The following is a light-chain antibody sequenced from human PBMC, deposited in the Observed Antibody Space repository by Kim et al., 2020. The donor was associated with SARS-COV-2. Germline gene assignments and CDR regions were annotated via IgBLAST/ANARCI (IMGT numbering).Light chain of an antibody. V-gene: IGLV1-51*01. CDR3: GTWDDILTARV. CDR1: TSNIGRNF. CDR2: DND. Sequence: GQKVTISCSGSTSNIGRNFVAWYQHLPGTAPKLLIYDNDKRPSEIPARFSASKSGTSATLGTSGVQTGDEADYYCGTWDDILTARVFGGGTQLTVL. J-gene: IGLJ3*02.